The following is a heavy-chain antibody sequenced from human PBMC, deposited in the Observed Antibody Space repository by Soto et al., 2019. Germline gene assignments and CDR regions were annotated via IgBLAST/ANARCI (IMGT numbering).Heavy chain of an antibody. CDR2: ILPIFPTP. Sequence: QVQLVQSGAEVKKPGSSVTVSCKASGGTFANSAISWVRQAPGQGLEWMGGILPIFPTPDYAQKFQGRVTITADESTTTAYMELTSLRSEDTAVYYCARDKDRQQLGGNYYYGIDVWGQGTTVTVSS. D-gene: IGHD3-3*02. CDR1: GGTFANSA. CDR3: ARDKDRQQLGGNYYYGIDV. V-gene: IGHV1-69*12. J-gene: IGHJ6*02.